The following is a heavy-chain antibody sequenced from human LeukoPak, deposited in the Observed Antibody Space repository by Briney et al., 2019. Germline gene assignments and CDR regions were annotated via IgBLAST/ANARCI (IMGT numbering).Heavy chain of an antibody. CDR1: GFIFNGHW. D-gene: IGHD2-15*01. J-gene: IGHJ6*03. Sequence: SGGSLRLSCAASGFIFNGHWMSWVRQAPGKGLEWVANIKQDGSEKYYVDSVKGRFTISRDNAKNSLYLQMNSLRAEDTAVYYCARDQDSFYYYYMDVWGKGTTVTVSS. V-gene: IGHV3-7*01. CDR2: IKQDGSEK. CDR3: ARDQDSFYYYYMDV.